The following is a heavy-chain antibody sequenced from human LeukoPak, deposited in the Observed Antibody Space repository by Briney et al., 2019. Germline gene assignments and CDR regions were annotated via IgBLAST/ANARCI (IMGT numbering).Heavy chain of an antibody. Sequence: VGSLRLSCAAPGFRLRDFTMTWVRQAPGKGPEWDSAIGGRVGSTYYADSLGGRFTISRDNSKDMVYLQMNSLKGEDTATYYCGKEGGAWGQGTKVTVSS. CDR1: GFRLRDFT. D-gene: IGHD3-16*01. V-gene: IGHV3-23*01. J-gene: IGHJ5*02. CDR2: IGGRVGST. CDR3: GKEGGA.